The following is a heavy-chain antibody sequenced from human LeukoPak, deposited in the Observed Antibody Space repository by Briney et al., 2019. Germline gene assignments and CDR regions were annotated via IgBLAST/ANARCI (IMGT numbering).Heavy chain of an antibody. V-gene: IGHV3-74*01. CDR2: INSDGSST. Sequence: GGSLRLSCAASGFTFSSYWMHWVRQAPGKGLVWVSRINSDGSSTSYADSVKGRFTISRDNAKNTLYLQMNSLRAEDTAVYYCARGSDFWSVGYYYMDVSGKGTTVTVSS. J-gene: IGHJ6*03. CDR3: ARGSDFWSVGYYYMDV. D-gene: IGHD3-3*01. CDR1: GFTFSSYW.